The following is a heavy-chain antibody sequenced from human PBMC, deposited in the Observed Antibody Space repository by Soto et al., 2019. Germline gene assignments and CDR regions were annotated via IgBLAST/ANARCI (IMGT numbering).Heavy chain of an antibody. CDR1: GGTFSSYT. Sequence: GASVKVSCKASGGTFSSYTISWVRQAPGQGLEWMGRIIPILGITNYAQKFQGRVTMTTDKSTSTAYMELRSLRSDDTAVYYCASSGGFSTGLFDYWGQGTLVTVSS. CDR3: ASSGGFSTGLFDY. D-gene: IGHD6-19*01. CDR2: IIPILGIT. V-gene: IGHV1-69*02. J-gene: IGHJ4*02.